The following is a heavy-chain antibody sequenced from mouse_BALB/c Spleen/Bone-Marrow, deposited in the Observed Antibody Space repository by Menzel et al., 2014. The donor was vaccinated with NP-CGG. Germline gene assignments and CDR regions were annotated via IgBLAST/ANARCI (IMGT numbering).Heavy chain of an antibody. CDR2: INPGSGGT. Sequence: QVQLQQSGAELVRPGTSVKVSCKASGYAFTNYLVEWVKQRPGQGLEWIGVINPGSGGTNYNGKFKGKATLTADKSSSTAYMQLSSLTSDDSAVYFCARGGDYGFMDYWGQGTSVTVPS. CDR1: GYAFTNYL. J-gene: IGHJ4*01. CDR3: ARGGDYGFMDY. D-gene: IGHD1-2*01. V-gene: IGHV1-54*01.